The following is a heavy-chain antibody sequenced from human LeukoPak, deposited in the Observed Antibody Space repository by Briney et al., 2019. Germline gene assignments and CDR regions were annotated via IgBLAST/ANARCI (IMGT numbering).Heavy chain of an antibody. Sequence: GGSLRLSCAASGSTFSSYGMHWVRQAPGKGLEWVAVISYDGSNKYYADSVKGRFTISRDNSKNTLYLQMNSLRAEDTAVYYCARGSSGASSGWHGDKYYFDYWGQGTLVTVSS. CDR2: ISYDGSNK. CDR3: ARGSSGASSGWHGDKYYFDY. CDR1: GSTFSSYG. D-gene: IGHD6-19*01. J-gene: IGHJ4*02. V-gene: IGHV3-30*03.